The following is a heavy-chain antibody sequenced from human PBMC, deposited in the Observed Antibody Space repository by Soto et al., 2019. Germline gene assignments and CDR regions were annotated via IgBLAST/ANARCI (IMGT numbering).Heavy chain of an antibody. CDR1: GGTFSSYA. CDR3: ARDRAAAGPGSPYYYGMDV. Sequence: QVQLVQSGAEVKKPGSSVKVSCKASGGTFSSYAISWVRQAPGQGLEWMGGIIPIFGTANYAQKFQGRVTITADESTSTAYMELSSLRSEDTAVYYCARDRAAAGPGSPYYYGMDVWGQGTTVTVSS. D-gene: IGHD6-13*01. J-gene: IGHJ6*02. V-gene: IGHV1-69*01. CDR2: IIPIFGTA.